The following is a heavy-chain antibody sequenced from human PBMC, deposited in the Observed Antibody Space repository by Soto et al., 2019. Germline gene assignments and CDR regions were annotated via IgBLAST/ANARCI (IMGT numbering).Heavy chain of an antibody. J-gene: IGHJ3*02. CDR2: IYYRGST. CDR1: GGSVSSGSYY. CDR3: ARDPSTYYYYSSGQDAFDI. D-gene: IGHD3-22*01. V-gene: IGHV4-61*01. Sequence: QVQLQESGPGLVKPSETLSLTCTVSGGSVSSGSYYWSWIRQPPGKGLEWIGYIYYRGSTNYNPSLKIRGTISVDTSKNQFSLKLSSVTAADTAVYYWARDPSTYYYYSSGQDAFDIWGQGTMVTVSS.